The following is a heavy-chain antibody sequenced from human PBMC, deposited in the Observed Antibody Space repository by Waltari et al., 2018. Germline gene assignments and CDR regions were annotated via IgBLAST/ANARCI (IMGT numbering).Heavy chain of an antibody. CDR3: AKDEGIAVAGSFDI. CDR1: GFTFSSYA. J-gene: IGHJ3*02. V-gene: IGHV3-23*03. Sequence: EVQLLESGGGLVQPGGSLRLSCAASGFTFSSYAMSWVRRAPGKGLEWVSVIYSGGSTYYADSVKGRFTISRDNSKNTLYLQMNSLRAEDTAVYYCAKDEGIAVAGSFDIWGQGTMVTVSS. D-gene: IGHD6-19*01. CDR2: IYSGGST.